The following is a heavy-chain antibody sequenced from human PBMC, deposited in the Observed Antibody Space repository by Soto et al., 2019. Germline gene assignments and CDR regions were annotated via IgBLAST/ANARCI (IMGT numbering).Heavy chain of an antibody. V-gene: IGHV3-74*01. J-gene: IGHJ6*02. Sequence: PGGSLRLSCAASGFTFSSCWMHWVRQAPGKGLVWVSRINSDGSGTTYADSVKGRFTISRDNAKNTLYLQMNSLRAEDTAVYCCARDPDIVIIPAATDAMDVWGQGTTVTVSS. D-gene: IGHD2-2*01. CDR1: GFTFSSCW. CDR2: INSDGSGT. CDR3: ARDPDIVIIPAATDAMDV.